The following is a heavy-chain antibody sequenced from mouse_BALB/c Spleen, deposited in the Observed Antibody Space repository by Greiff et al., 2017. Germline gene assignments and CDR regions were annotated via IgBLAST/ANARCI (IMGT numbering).Heavy chain of an antibody. V-gene: IGHV5-17*02. D-gene: IGHD2-1*01. J-gene: IGHJ2*01. CDR3: ARGGNSYFDY. CDR2: ISSGSSTI. CDR1: GFTFSSFG. Sequence: EVHLVESWGGLVQPGGSRKLSCAASGFTFSSFGMHWVRQAPEKGLEWVAYISSGSSTIYYADTVKGRFTISRDNPKNTLFLQMTSLRSEDTAMYYCARGGNSYFDYWGQGTTLTVSS.